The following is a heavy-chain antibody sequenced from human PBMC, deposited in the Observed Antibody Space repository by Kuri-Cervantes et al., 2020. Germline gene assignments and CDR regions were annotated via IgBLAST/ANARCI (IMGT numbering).Heavy chain of an antibody. V-gene: IGHV4-34*01. CDR3: ARGYRAMVRGVIGY. Sequence: SETLSLTCAVYGGSLSGYYWNWIRQPPGKGLEWIGEINHWGSTKYNPSLKSRVIISVDTSKNQFSLKLSSVTVADTAVYYCARGYRAMVRGVIGYWGQGTLVTVSS. CDR2: INHWGST. D-gene: IGHD3-10*01. J-gene: IGHJ4*02. CDR1: GGSLSGYY.